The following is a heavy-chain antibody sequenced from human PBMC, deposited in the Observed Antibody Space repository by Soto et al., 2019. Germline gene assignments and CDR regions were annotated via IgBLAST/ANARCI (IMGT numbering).Heavy chain of an antibody. CDR3: XKLHCITSNCVPLDP. Sequence: SETQPLTCTFSCGSIRETGYYCVWIRQPPGKGLEWIGNIYYSGSTDYNPSLKSRVTISVDTSKNQFSLKLSSVTAADTAVYYCXKLHCITSNCVPLDPWGQGTLVTVSS. CDR1: CGSIRETGYY. V-gene: IGHV4-39*01. D-gene: IGHD3-10*01. J-gene: IGHJ5*02. CDR2: IYYSGST.